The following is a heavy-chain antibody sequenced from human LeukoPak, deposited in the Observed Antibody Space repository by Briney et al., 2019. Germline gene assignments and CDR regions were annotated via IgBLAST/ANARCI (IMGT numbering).Heavy chain of an antibody. CDR1: GYTFTSYG. J-gene: IGHJ3*02. D-gene: IGHD3-22*01. CDR2: ISAYNGNT. CDR3: ATDIPLVVVEYSGTNFGAFDI. Sequence: ASVKVSCKASGYTFTSYGISWVRQAPGQGLEWMGWISAYNGNTNYAQKFQGRVTMTEDTSTDTAYMELSSLRSEDTAVYYCATDIPLVVVEYSGTNFGAFDIWGQGTMVTVSS. V-gene: IGHV1-18*01.